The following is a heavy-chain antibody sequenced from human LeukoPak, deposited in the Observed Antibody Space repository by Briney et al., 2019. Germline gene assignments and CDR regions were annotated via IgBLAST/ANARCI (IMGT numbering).Heavy chain of an antibody. CDR2: ISWNSGSI. V-gene: IGHV3-9*01. Sequence: GRSLRLSCAASGFTFDDYAMHWVRQAPGKGLEWVSGISWNSGSIGYADSVKGRFTISRDNAKNSLYLQMNSLRAEDTALYYCAKSDGYYYGSGSYGVVHFDYWGQGTLVTVSS. D-gene: IGHD3-10*01. J-gene: IGHJ4*02. CDR3: AKSDGYYYGSGSYGVVHFDY. CDR1: GFTFDDYA.